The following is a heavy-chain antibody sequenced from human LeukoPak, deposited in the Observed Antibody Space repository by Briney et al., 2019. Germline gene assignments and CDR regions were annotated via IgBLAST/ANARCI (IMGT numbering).Heavy chain of an antibody. CDR2: IKSKTDGGTT. CDR3: TTPHWVVVPAAIAEYFQH. V-gene: IGHV3-15*01. Sequence: GGSLRLSCAASGFTFSNAWMSWVRQAPGKGLEWVGRIKSKTDGGTTDYAAPVKGRFTISRDDSKNTLYLQMNSLKTEDTAVYYCTTPHWVVVPAAIAEYFQHWGQGTLVTVSS. D-gene: IGHD2-2*01. CDR1: GFTFSNAW. J-gene: IGHJ1*01.